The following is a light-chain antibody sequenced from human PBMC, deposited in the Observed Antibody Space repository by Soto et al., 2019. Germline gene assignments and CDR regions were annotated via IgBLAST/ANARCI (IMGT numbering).Light chain of an antibody. CDR1: QSVSNY. V-gene: IGKV3-11*01. Sequence: EIVLTQSPATLSLSPGERATLSCRASQSVSNYLAWYQHKPRQAPRLLISDASNRATGIPARFSGSGSGTDFTLTISSLEPEDFAVYYCQQRSNWPQLTFGGGTKVEVK. CDR2: DAS. CDR3: QQRSNWPQLT. J-gene: IGKJ4*01.